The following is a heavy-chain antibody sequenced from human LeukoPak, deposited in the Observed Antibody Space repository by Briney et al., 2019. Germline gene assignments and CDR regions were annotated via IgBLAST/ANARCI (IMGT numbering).Heavy chain of an antibody. D-gene: IGHD6-13*01. CDR1: GLTFNNAW. CDR2: ISSSSSYI. Sequence: PGGSLRLSCAASGLTFNNAWMNWVRQAPGKGLEWVSSISSSSSYIYYADSVKGRFTISRDNAKNSLYLQMNSLRAEDTAVYYCARTPAAAGYYYYGMDVWGQGTTVTVSS. V-gene: IGHV3-21*01. J-gene: IGHJ6*02. CDR3: ARTPAAAGYYYYGMDV.